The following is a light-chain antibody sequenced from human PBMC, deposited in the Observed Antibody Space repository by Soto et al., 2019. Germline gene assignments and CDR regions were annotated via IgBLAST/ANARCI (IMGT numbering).Light chain of an antibody. CDR3: QYYDSSLSGPV. V-gene: IGLV1-40*01. J-gene: IGLJ1*01. CDR1: SSNIGAGYD. Sequence: QSVLTQPPSVSGAPGQRVTISCTGSSSNIGAGYDVHWYQQLPGTAPKLLIYGNSNRPSGVPDRFSGSKSGTSASLAITGLQAEDEADYYCQYYDSSLSGPVFGTGTKVTVL. CDR2: GNS.